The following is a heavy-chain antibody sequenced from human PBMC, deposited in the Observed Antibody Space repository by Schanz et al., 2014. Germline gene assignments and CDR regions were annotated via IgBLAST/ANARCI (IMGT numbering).Heavy chain of an antibody. CDR1: GFTFSSYS. CDR2: VSGSSRAI. V-gene: IGHV3-48*01. J-gene: IGHJ4*02. D-gene: IGHD1-26*01. Sequence: EVQLLESGGGLVQPGGSLRLSCAASGFTFSSYSMNWVRQAPGKGLEWVSYVSGSSRAIYYADSMKGRFTVSRDNAENALYRQRDSLRAEGTGLYVCGRGGGGRHDRLDYWGQGTLVTVSS. CDR3: GRGGGGRHDRLDY.